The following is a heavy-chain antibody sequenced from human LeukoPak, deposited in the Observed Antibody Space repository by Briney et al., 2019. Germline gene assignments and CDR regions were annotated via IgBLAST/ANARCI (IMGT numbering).Heavy chain of an antibody. V-gene: IGHV3-23*01. CDR2: ISGSGGST. CDR1: GFTFSSYA. D-gene: IGHD6-13*01. J-gene: IGHJ4*02. CDR3: ANYKAADNFDY. Sequence: PGGSLRLSCAASGFTFSSYAMSWVRRAPGKGLEWVLAISGSGGSTYYADSVKGRFTISRDNSKNTLYLQMNSLRAEDTAVYYCANYKAADNFDYWGQGTLVTVSS.